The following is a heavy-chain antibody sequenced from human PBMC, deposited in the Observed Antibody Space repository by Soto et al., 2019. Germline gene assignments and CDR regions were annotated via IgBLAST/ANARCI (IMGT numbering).Heavy chain of an antibody. D-gene: IGHD2-15*01. CDR2: IDPSDSYT. Sequence: GESLKISCKGSGYSFTSYWISWVRQMPGKGLEWMGRIDPSDSYTNYSPSFQGHVTISADKSISTAYLQWSSLKASDTAMYYCARMEKLYCIGGSCYYYYYGMNVWGQGTTVTVSS. CDR1: GYSFTSYW. V-gene: IGHV5-10-1*01. CDR3: ARMEKLYCIGGSCYYYYYGMNV. J-gene: IGHJ6*02.